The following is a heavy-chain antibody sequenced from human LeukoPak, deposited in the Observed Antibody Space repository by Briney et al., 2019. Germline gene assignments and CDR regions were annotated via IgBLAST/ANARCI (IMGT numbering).Heavy chain of an antibody. D-gene: IGHD3-22*01. CDR1: GYTFTDYY. Sequence: ASVKVSCKASGYTFTDYYIHWVRQAPGQGLEWVGWISPDSGGTNYAQKFQGRVTMTRDTSISTAYMELSRLRSDDTALFYCARDYDSSAYYPGYWGQGTLVTVSS. CDR3: ARDYDSSAYYPGY. CDR2: ISPDSGGT. V-gene: IGHV1-2*02. J-gene: IGHJ4*02.